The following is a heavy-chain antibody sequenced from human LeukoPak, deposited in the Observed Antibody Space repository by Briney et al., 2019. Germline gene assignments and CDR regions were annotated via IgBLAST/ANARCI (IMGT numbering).Heavy chain of an antibody. J-gene: IGHJ3*02. CDR1: GYTFTGYY. CDR2: INPNSGGT. V-gene: IGHV1-2*02. CDR3: ARKAVVVPADALDI. Sequence: GASVKVSCKASGYTFTGYYMHWVRQAPGQGLEWVGWINPNSGGTNYAQKFQGRVTMTRDTSISTAYMELSRLRSDDTAVYYCARKAVVVPADALDIWGQGTMVTVSS. D-gene: IGHD2-2*01.